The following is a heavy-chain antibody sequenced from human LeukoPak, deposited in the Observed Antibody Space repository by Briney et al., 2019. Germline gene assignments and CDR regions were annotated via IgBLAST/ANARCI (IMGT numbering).Heavy chain of an antibody. CDR2: IYSGGST. J-gene: IGHJ4*02. V-gene: IGHV3-53*01. D-gene: IGHD6-19*01. CDR1: GFTVSSNY. Sequence: GGSLRLSCAASGFTVSSNYMSWVRQAPGKGLEWVSVIYSGGSTYYAGSVKGRFTISRDNAKNSLYLQMNSLRAEDTAVYYCARFSAGVAVAGKILDYWGQGTLVTVSS. CDR3: ARFSAGVAVAGKILDY.